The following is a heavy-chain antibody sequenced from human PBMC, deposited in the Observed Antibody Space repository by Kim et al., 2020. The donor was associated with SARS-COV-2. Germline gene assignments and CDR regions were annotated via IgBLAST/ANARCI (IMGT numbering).Heavy chain of an antibody. J-gene: IGHJ6*02. V-gene: IGHV3-11*05. D-gene: IGHD1-1*01. Sequence: GGSLRLSCAASGFTFSDYYMSWIRQAPGKGLEWVSYISSSSSYTNYADSVKGRFTISRDNAKNSLYLQMNSLRAEDTAVYYCARDRVHPYYYYGMDVWGQGTTVTVSS. CDR2: ISSSSSYT. CDR1: GFTFSDYY. CDR3: ARDRVHPYYYYGMDV.